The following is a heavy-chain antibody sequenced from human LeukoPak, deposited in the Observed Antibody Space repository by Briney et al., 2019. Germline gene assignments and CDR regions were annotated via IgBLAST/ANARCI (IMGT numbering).Heavy chain of an antibody. J-gene: IGHJ4*02. CDR2: IYHSGST. CDR1: GGSISSSNW. CDR3: ARDDIDYDILTGYYEAFSFDY. V-gene: IGHV4-4*02. Sequence: PSETLTLTCAVSGGSISSSNWWSWVRQPPGKGLEWIGEIYHSGSTNYNPSLKSRVTISVDKSKNQFSLKLSSVTAADTAVYYCARDDIDYDILTGYYEAFSFDYWGQGTLVTVSS. D-gene: IGHD3-9*01.